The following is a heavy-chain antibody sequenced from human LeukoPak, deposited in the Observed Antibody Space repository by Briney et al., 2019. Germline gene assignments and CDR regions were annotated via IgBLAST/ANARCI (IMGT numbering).Heavy chain of an antibody. D-gene: IGHD6-6*01. CDR3: ARDSSARAFDY. J-gene: IGHJ4*02. V-gene: IGHV4-39*07. Sequence: SETLSLTCTVSGGSVSSYYWSWIRQPPGKGLEWIGSIDYSGSTYYNPSLKSRVTISVDTSKNQFSLKLSSVTAADTAVYYCARDSSARAFDYWGQGTLVTVSS. CDR2: IDYSGST. CDR1: GGSVSSYY.